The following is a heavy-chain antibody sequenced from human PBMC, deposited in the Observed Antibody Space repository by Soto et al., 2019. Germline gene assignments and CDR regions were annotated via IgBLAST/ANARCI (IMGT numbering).Heavy chain of an antibody. CDR3: ARDLLYYDSSGDHIGWWVY. CDR2: ISSSSSTI. Sequence: EVQLVESGGGLVQPGGSLRLSCAASGFTFSSYSMNWVRQAPGKGLEWVSYISSSSSTIYYADSVKGRFTISRDNAKNSLYLQMNSLRDEDTAVYYCARDLLYYDSSGDHIGWWVYWGQGTLVTVSS. D-gene: IGHD3-22*01. J-gene: IGHJ4*02. V-gene: IGHV3-48*02. CDR1: GFTFSSYS.